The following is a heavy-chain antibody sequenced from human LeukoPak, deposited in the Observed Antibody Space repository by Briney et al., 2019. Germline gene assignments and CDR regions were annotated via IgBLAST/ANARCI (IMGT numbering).Heavy chain of an antibody. J-gene: IGHJ4*02. V-gene: IGHV1-46*01. CDR1: GYTFTSYY. CDR3: ARDGNSESYVGTLDY. Sequence: ASVKVSCKASGYTFTSYYMHWVRQAPGQGLEWMGLINPSGGSTSYAQKFQGRVTMTRDTSTSTVYMELSSLRSEDTAVYYCARDGNSESYVGTLDYWGQGTLVTVSS. CDR2: INPSGGST. D-gene: IGHD1-26*01.